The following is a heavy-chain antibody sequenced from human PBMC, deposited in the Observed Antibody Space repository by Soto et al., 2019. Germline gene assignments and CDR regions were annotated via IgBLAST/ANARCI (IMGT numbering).Heavy chain of an antibody. J-gene: IGHJ6*02. D-gene: IGHD5-18*01. Sequence: AGGSLRLSCAASGFTFSNAWMSWVRQAPGKGLEWVGRIKSKTDGGTTDYAAPVKGRFTISRDDSKNTLYLQMNSLKTEDTAVYYCTTDQDTAMVPYYYYGMDVWGQGTTVTVSS. CDR1: GFTFSNAW. V-gene: IGHV3-15*01. CDR3: TTDQDTAMVPYYYYGMDV. CDR2: IKSKTDGGTT.